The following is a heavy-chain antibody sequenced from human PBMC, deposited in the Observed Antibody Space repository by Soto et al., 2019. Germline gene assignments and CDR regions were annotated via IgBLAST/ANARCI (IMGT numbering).Heavy chain of an antibody. V-gene: IGHV1-69*01. CDR1: GGTFSSYA. Sequence: QVQLVQSGAEVKKPGSSVRVSCKASGGTFSSYAISWVRQAPGQGLERMGGIIPIFGTENYAQKFQGRVTITADESPSTAYMELSSLRSEDTAVYYCARNRIAGSKYYYGMDVWGQGTTVTVSS. CDR2: IIPIFGTE. D-gene: IGHD6-13*01. J-gene: IGHJ6*02. CDR3: ARNRIAGSKYYYGMDV.